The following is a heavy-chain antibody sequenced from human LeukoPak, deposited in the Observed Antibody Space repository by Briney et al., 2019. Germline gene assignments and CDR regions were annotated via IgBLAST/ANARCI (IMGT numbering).Heavy chain of an antibody. V-gene: IGHV4-4*07. Sequence: SETLSLTCTVSDASISGYYWSCVRQPAGKGLEWIGRIYSTENTDYNPSLNGRLTMSVDTSKKQFSLRLSSVTAADTAVYYCARRVLGRYGDYFDSWGQGILVTVSS. CDR3: ARRVLGRYGDYFDS. CDR2: IYSTENT. J-gene: IGHJ4*02. D-gene: IGHD4-17*01. CDR1: DASISGYY.